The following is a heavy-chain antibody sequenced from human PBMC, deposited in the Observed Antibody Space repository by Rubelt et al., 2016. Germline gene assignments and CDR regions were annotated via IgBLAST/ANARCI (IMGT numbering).Heavy chain of an antibody. V-gene: IGHV1-18*01. CDR1: GYSFSDYG. Sequence: QVQLVQSGAEAKKPGASVKVSCKAFGYSFSDYGISWVRQAPGQGLEWMGWISAYNGNTNHAQKLQGRVTMTTDTSTSTAYMELRSLRSDDTAVYYCARVRFRDSWFDPWGQGTLVTVSS. D-gene: IGHD3-10*01. CDR2: ISAYNGNT. J-gene: IGHJ5*02. CDR3: ARVRFRDSWFDP.